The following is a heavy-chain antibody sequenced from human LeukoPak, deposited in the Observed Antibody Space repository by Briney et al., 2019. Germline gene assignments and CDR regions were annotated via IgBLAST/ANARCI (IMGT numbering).Heavy chain of an antibody. D-gene: IGHD3-22*01. V-gene: IGHV1-46*01. CDR2: ISPSGGST. J-gene: IGHJ5*02. CDR1: GYTFTSYY. CDR3: ARKVPNDSSGYYYRGQFDP. Sequence: ASVKVSCKASGYTFTSYYMHWVRQAPGQGLEWMGIISPSGGSTSYAQKFQGRVTMTRDMSTSTVYMELSSLRSEDTAVYYCARKVPNDSSGYYYRGQFDPWGQGTLVTVSS.